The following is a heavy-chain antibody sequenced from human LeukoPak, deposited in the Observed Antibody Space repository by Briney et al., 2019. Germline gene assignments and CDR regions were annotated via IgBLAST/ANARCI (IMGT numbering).Heavy chain of an antibody. CDR3: ARGAYYYDSSGYSPRLVY. V-gene: IGHV4-34*01. Sequence: PSETLSLTCAVFGGSFSGYYLSWIRQPPGKGLEWIGEINHSGITNYNPSLKSRVTISVDTSKNQFSLKLSSVTNADTAVYYCARGAYYYDSSGYSPRLVYWGQGTLVTVSS. J-gene: IGHJ4*02. D-gene: IGHD3-22*01. CDR1: GGSFSGYY. CDR2: INHSGIT.